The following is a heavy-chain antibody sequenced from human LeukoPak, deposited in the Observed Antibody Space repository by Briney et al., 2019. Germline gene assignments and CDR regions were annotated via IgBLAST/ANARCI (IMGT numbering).Heavy chain of an antibody. V-gene: IGHV1-18*01. CDR3: ARDGGPSRIAAAGWFDP. CDR2: ISAYNGNT. Sequence: GASVTVSCTASGYTFTSYGISWVRQAPGQGLEWMGWISAYNGNTNYAQKLQGRVTMTTDTSTSTAYMELRSLRSDDTAVYYCARDGGPSRIAAAGWFDPWGQGTLVTVSS. D-gene: IGHD6-13*01. CDR1: GYTFTSYG. J-gene: IGHJ5*02.